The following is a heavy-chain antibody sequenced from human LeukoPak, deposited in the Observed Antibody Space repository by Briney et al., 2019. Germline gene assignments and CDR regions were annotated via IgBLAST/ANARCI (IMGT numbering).Heavy chain of an antibody. Sequence: GGSLRLSCAASGFTFSSYSMNWVRQAPGKGLEWVSAISGSGGSTYYADSVKGRFTISRDNSKNTLYLQMNSLRAEDTAVYYCAKVVRQWLVPYFDYWGQGTLVTVSS. CDR1: GFTFSSYS. J-gene: IGHJ4*02. CDR3: AKVVRQWLVPYFDY. V-gene: IGHV3-23*01. D-gene: IGHD6-19*01. CDR2: ISGSGGST.